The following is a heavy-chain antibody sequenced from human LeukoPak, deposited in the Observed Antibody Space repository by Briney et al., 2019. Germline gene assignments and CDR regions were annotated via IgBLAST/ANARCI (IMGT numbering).Heavy chain of an antibody. D-gene: IGHD1-26*01. J-gene: IGHJ3*02. CDR2: IIPIFGTA. Sequence: GASVKVSCKASGGTFSSYAISWVRQAPGQGLEWMGGIIPIFGTANYAQKFQGRVTITADESTSTAYTELSSLRSEDTAVYYCARETRSGSYWKAWRFDIWGQGTMVTVSS. CDR3: ARETRSGSYWKAWRFDI. V-gene: IGHV1-69*13. CDR1: GGTFSSYA.